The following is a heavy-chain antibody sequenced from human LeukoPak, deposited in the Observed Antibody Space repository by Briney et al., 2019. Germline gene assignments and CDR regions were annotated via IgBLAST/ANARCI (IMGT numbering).Heavy chain of an antibody. Sequence: SETLSLTCTVSGGSISSYYWSWIRQPPGKGLEWIGYIYYSGSTNYNPSLKSRVTISVDTSKNQSSLKLSSVTAADTAVYYCARVSSGWYRYYFDYWGQGTLVTVSS. J-gene: IGHJ4*02. CDR1: GGSISSYY. D-gene: IGHD6-19*01. V-gene: IGHV4-59*01. CDR2: IYYSGST. CDR3: ARVSSGWYRYYFDY.